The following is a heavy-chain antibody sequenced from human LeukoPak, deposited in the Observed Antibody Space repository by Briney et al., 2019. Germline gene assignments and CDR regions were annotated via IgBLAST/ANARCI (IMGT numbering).Heavy chain of an antibody. D-gene: IGHD3-10*01. Sequence: PGGSLRLSCVASGFTFSDYWMTWVCQAPGKGLEWVANIKEDGSVKYYVDSVKGRFTISRDNAKNSLYLQLNSLRVEDTAVYYCATEGTDGRGSFGWFDSWGQGTLVTVSS. CDR2: IKEDGSVK. CDR1: GFTFSDYW. V-gene: IGHV3-7*03. J-gene: IGHJ5*01. CDR3: ATEGTDGRGSFGWFDS.